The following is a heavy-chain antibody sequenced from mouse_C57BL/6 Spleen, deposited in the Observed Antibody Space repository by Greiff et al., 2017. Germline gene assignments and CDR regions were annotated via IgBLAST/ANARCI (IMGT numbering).Heavy chain of an antibody. Sequence: ESGPGLVKPSQSLSLTCSVTGYSITSGYYWNWIRQFPGNKLEWMGYISYDGSNNYNPSLKNRISITRDTSKNQFFLKLNSVTTEDTATYYCAREEGDYLYYFDYWGQGTTLTVSS. CDR3: AREEGDYLYYFDY. CDR2: ISYDGSN. CDR1: GYSITSGYY. D-gene: IGHD1-1*01. J-gene: IGHJ2*01. V-gene: IGHV3-6*01.